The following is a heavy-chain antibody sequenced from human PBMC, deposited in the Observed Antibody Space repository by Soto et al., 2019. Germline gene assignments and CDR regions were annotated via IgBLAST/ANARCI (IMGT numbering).Heavy chain of an antibody. CDR3: VRDRYTMSDFWSACSSD. CDR1: GFTFSSSP. D-gene: IGHD3-3*01. Sequence: EVHLVQSGGGLVQPGGSLRLSCAASGFTFSSSPMSWVRQVPGKGLEWISAIRNDGGSMYYVESVKGRFTISRDNSKNTSSLRMKNLRAEDTAIYDCVRDRYTMSDFWSACSSDWGQGALVIVSS. CDR2: IRNDGGSM. V-gene: IGHV3-23*02. J-gene: IGHJ4*02.